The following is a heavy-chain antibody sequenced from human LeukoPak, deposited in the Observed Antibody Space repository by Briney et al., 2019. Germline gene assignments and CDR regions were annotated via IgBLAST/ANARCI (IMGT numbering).Heavy chain of an antibody. CDR1: GFTFDDYA. CDR2: ISWNSGSI. D-gene: IGHD6-19*01. J-gene: IGHJ3*02. Sequence: GRSLRLSCAASGFTFDDYAMHWVRQAPGKGLEWVSGISWNSGSIGYADSVKGRFTISRDNAKNSLYLQMNSLRAEDTAVYYCAVTSLGIAVAGTVSAFDIWGQGTMVTVSS. V-gene: IGHV3-9*01. CDR3: AVTSLGIAVAGTVSAFDI.